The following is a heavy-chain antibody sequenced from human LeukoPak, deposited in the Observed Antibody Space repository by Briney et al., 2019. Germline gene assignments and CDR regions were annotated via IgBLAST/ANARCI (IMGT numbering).Heavy chain of an antibody. CDR2: INPSGGST. J-gene: IGHJ4*02. CDR3: ARELRATVVTPGYFDY. CDR1: GYTFITYY. D-gene: IGHD4-23*01. Sequence: GASVKVSCKASGYTFITYYMHWVRQAPGQGFEWMGIINPSGGSTSYAQKFQGRVTMTRDTSTSTVYMELSSLRPEDTAVYYCARELRATVVTPGYFDYWGQGTLVTVSS. V-gene: IGHV1-46*03.